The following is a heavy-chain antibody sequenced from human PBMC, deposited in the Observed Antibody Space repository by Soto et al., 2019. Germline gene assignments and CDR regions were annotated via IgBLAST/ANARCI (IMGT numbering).Heavy chain of an antibody. CDR1: GYTFTGYY. D-gene: IGHD1-7*01. Sequence: ASVKVSCKASGYTFTGYYMHWVRQAPGQGLEWMGWINPNNGGTNYAQKFQGWVTMTRDTSISTAYMELSRLTSDDTVVYYCARDSATGTKNRFDFWGQGTPVTVSS. J-gene: IGHJ4*02. CDR3: ARDSATGTKNRFDF. CDR2: INPNNGGT. V-gene: IGHV1-2*04.